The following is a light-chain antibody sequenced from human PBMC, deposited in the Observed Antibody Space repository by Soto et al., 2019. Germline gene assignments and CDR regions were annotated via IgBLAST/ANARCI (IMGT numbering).Light chain of an antibody. CDR2: EVS. CDR3: ISYTSSRSVV. CDR1: SSDVGAYNF. J-gene: IGLJ2*01. V-gene: IGLV2-14*01. Sequence: QSVLTQPASVSGSPGQSITIPCTGTSSDVGAYNFVSWYQQHPGKVPKLMIYEVSYRPSGVSNRFSGSKSGNTASLTISGLQPEDEADYYCISYTSSRSVVFGGGTKVTVL.